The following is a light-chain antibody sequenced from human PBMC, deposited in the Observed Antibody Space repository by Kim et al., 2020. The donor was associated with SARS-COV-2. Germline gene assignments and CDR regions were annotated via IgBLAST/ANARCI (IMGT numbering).Light chain of an antibody. J-gene: IGLJ2*01. V-gene: IGLV2-8*01. CDR2: EVN. CDR1: SSDVGGSNY. CDR3: SSYAGSNIVV. Sequence: QSALTQSPSASGSPGQSVTISCTGTSSDVGGSNYVSWYQQHPGKAPKLMIYEVNERPSGVPDRFSGSKSGNTASLTVSGLQSEDEADYYCSSYAGSNIVVFGGGTQLTVL.